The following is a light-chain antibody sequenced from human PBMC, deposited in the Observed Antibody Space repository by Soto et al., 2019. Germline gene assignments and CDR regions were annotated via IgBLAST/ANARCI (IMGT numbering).Light chain of an antibody. CDR3: QQSYTTPLT. Sequence: DIQMTQSPYSLSASVGDTVTITCRASQSISTYLNWYQQKPGKAPELLIYAASSLQSGVPLRFTGSGSGTAFNLSISSLKPEDVESYYCQQSYTTPLTLGGGTKVEIK. CDR2: AAS. J-gene: IGKJ4*02. CDR1: QSISTY. V-gene: IGKV1-39*01.